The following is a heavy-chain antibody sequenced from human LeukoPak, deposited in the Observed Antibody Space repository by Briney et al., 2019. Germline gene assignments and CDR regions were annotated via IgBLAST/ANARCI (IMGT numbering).Heavy chain of an antibody. Sequence: KPSETLSLTCAVYGGSFSGYYWNWIRQPPGKGLEWIGEINHSGSTNYNPSLKSRVTISVDTSKNHFSLKLSSVTAADTAVYYCASGQYYDLWSGYYVDWGQGTLVTVSA. CDR2: INHSGST. V-gene: IGHV4-34*01. CDR3: ASGQYYDLWSGYYVD. D-gene: IGHD3-3*01. CDR1: GGSFSGYY. J-gene: IGHJ4*02.